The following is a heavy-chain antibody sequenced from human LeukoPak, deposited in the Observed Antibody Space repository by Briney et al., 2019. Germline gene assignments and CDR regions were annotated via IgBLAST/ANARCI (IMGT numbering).Heavy chain of an antibody. CDR2: ISVRGESI. J-gene: IGHJ4*02. V-gene: IGHV3-23*01. D-gene: IGHD3-16*01. CDR3: ARDCCGVWGPLGDY. Sequence: GGSLRLSCAASGFTFSSYAMSWVRQAPGKGLEWVSTISVRGESIYYADSVKGRFTISRDNSKNMLYLQMNSLRAEDTAVYYCARDCCGVWGPLGDYWGQGTLVIVSS. CDR1: GFTFSSYA.